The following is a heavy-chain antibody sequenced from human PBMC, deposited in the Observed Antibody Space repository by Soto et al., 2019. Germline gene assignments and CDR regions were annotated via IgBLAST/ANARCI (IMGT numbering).Heavy chain of an antibody. D-gene: IGHD6-13*01. CDR1: GYIFTDYW. V-gene: IGHV5-10-1*01. J-gene: IGHJ6*02. Sequence: GESLKICCKGSGYIFTDYWISWVRQMPGKGLEWMGRIDPSDSYTTYSPSFQGHVTISADRSISTASLQWSSLKASDTAMYYCARSYSSSGSVNLEPTKNYYVIDVWGQRTTVTVSS. CDR2: IDPSDSYT. CDR3: ARSYSSSGSVNLEPTKNYYVIDV.